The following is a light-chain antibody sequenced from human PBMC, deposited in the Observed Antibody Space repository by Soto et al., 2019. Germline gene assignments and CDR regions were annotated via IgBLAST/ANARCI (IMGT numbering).Light chain of an antibody. CDR3: QQYGSSLRT. Sequence: EIVLTQSPGTLSLSPGERATLSCMASQSVSSYLAWYQQKPGQAPRLLIYGASSRATGIPDRFSGSGSGTDFTLTISRLEPEDFAVYYCQQYGSSLRTFGQGTKVDIK. CDR2: GAS. J-gene: IGKJ1*01. CDR1: QSVSSY. V-gene: IGKV3-20*01.